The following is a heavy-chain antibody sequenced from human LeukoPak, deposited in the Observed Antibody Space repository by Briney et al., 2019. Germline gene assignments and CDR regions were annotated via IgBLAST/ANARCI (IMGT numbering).Heavy chain of an antibody. CDR2: ISGNNDKP. V-gene: IGHV1-18*01. J-gene: IGHJ4*02. CDR1: GYTFSNFG. Sequence: ASVKVSCKTSGYTFSNFGINWVRQAPGQGLEWMGWISGNNDKPNYGQKFQGRFTVTTDSSTSTAYMELRNLTFDDTAVYYCARDGTSADDYWGQGTLVTVSS. D-gene: IGHD1-26*01. CDR3: ARDGTSADDY.